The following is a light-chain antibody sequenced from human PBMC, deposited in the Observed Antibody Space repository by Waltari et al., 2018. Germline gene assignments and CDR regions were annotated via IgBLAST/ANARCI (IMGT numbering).Light chain of an antibody. CDR1: QSISYY. CDR2: KAS. J-gene: IGKJ2*01. V-gene: IGKV1-5*03. Sequence: DIQMTQSPSTLSASLGDRVTITCRASQSISYYLAWYQHKPGKAPKLLISKASILDSGVPSRFSGTGAGTEFTLTISSLQPDDLATSFCQQYSSYSTFGQGTKLEIK. CDR3: QQYSSYST.